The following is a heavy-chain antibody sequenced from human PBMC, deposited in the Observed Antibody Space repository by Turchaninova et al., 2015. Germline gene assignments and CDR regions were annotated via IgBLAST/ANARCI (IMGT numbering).Heavy chain of an antibody. CDR3: ARSPFWSGYYGY. V-gene: IGHV4-34*01. CDR2: INHSGST. D-gene: IGHD3-3*01. J-gene: IGHJ4*02. Sequence: QVQLQQWGAGLLKPSETLALTCAVYGGSFSGYYWSWIRQPPGKGLEWIGEINHSGSTNYNPSLKSRVTISVDTSKNQFSLKLSSVTAADTAVYYCARSPFWSGYYGYWGQGTLVTVSS. CDR1: GGSFSGYY.